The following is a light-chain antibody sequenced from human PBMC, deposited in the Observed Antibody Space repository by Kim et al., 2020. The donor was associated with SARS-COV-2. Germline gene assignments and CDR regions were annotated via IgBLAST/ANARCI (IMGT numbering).Light chain of an antibody. CDR1: QSLLHSNGNNY. J-gene: IGKJ2*01. Sequence: EPASISCRSNQSLLHSNGNNYFEWYLQKPGQSPQVVIYLGSNRASGVPDRFSGSGSGADFTLTISRVEAEDVGVYFCMQALQTPYTFGQGTKLEI. V-gene: IGKV2-28*01. CDR2: LGS. CDR3: MQALQTPYT.